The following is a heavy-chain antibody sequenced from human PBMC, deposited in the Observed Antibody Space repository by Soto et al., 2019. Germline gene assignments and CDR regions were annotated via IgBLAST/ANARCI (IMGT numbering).Heavy chain of an antibody. J-gene: IGHJ5*02. CDR1: GASIRSYH. V-gene: IGHV4-4*07. CDR2: MQHTGRT. CDR3: ATDVSSRRWFDP. Sequence: QVQLQESGPGLVKPSETLSLTCAVSGASIRSYHWSWIRQPAGKGLEWIGRMQHTGRTNYNTSRKRRVTMSVDTSKNQISLKMTCVTAADTAVYCCATDVSSRRWFDPWGQGILVIVSS. D-gene: IGHD3-16*01.